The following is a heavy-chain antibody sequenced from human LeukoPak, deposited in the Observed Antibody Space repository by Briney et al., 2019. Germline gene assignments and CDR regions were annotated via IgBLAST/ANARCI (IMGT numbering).Heavy chain of an antibody. CDR3: ARSDYGGNSAAFGV. CDR1: GGSIKNYF. D-gene: IGHD4-23*01. Sequence: SGSLSLTCTVSGGSIKNYFWNWVRRPPGTGLEWIGYIYSSGTTYYNPSLESRLTISLDTSKNHFSQQLSSVTAADTAVYYCARSDYGGNSAAFGVWGQGTMVTVS. J-gene: IGHJ3*01. CDR2: IYSSGTT. V-gene: IGHV4-59*01.